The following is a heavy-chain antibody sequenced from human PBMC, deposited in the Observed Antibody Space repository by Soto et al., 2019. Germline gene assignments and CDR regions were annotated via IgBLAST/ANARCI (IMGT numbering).Heavy chain of an antibody. V-gene: IGHV4-59*01. Sequence: SETLSLTGTVSGGSMIAYYCNWMRQPPGKGLQWIGYTYYSGSTTYNPSLKSRVTISVDSSKNQFSLKLDSVTPADTAVYYCARELGHYDSSRTNDTFDIFGQRTILTL. D-gene: IGHD3-22*01. CDR1: GGSMIAYY. J-gene: IGHJ3*02. CDR3: ARELGHYDSSRTNDTFDI. CDR2: TYYSGST.